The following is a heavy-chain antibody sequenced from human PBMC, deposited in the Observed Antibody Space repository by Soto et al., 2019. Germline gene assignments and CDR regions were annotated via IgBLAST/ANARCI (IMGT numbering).Heavy chain of an antibody. V-gene: IGHV4-59*01. CDR1: GGSMTTYY. D-gene: IGHD1-1*01. CDR3: ARFSSPTSRYFDY. J-gene: IGHJ4*02. Sequence: ETLSLTCTVSGGSMTTYYWSWIRQPPGKGLEWIGYTDSGGSTNFNPSLKSRATISVDTSKTHFSLRLNSMTAADTAVYYCARFSSPTSRYFDYWGQGTQVTVSS. CDR2: TDSGGST.